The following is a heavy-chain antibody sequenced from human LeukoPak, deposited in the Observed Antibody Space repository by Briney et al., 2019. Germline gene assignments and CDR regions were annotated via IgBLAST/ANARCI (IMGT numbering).Heavy chain of an antibody. J-gene: IGHJ5*02. CDR3: ARADSSSWYGSWFDP. CDR1: GYTFTSYG. CDR2: ISAYNGNT. Sequence: ASVKVSCKASGYTFTSYGISWVRQAPGQGLEWMGWISAYNGNTNYAQKLQGRVTMTTDTSTSTAYMELRSLRSDDTAVYYCARADSSSWYGSWFDPWGQGTLSPSPQ. D-gene: IGHD6-13*01. V-gene: IGHV1-18*01.